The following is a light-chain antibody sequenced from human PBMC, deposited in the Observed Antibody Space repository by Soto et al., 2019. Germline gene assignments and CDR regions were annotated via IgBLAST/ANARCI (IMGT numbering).Light chain of an antibody. CDR2: LNSDGSH. Sequence: QLVLTQSPSASASLGASVKLTCTLSSGHSTYATAWLQQKPEKGPRYLMKLNSDGSHSKGDGIPDRFSGSSSGAERYLTISSLQSDDEADYYCQTWGTDTRVFGGGTKLTVL. J-gene: IGLJ3*02. CDR3: QTWGTDTRV. CDR1: SGHSTYA. V-gene: IGLV4-69*01.